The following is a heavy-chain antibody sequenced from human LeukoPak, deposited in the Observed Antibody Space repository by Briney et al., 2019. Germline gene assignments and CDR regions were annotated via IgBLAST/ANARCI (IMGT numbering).Heavy chain of an antibody. CDR1: GFTLSSYA. Sequence: PGRSLRLSCVASGFTLSSYAMYWVRQAPGKGLEWVSVIYSGGSTYYADSVKGRFTISRDNSKNTLYLQMNSLRAEDTAVYYCARQYSGSYIYFDYWGQGTLVTVSS. D-gene: IGHD1-26*01. V-gene: IGHV3-66*04. CDR2: IYSGGST. CDR3: ARQYSGSYIYFDY. J-gene: IGHJ4*02.